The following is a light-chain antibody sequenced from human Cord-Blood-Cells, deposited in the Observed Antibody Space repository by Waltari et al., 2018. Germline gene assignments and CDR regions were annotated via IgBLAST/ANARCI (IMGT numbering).Light chain of an antibody. CDR2: GAS. V-gene: IGKV3-15*01. CDR1: QSVSSN. J-gene: IGKJ2*01. Sequence: EIVMTQSPATLSVSPGERATLSCRASQSVSSNLAWYQQKPGQAPRLLIYGASTRATGIPAKFSCNGSGTEFTLTISSLQSEDFAVYYCQQYNNWQTFGQGTKLEIK. CDR3: QQYNNWQT.